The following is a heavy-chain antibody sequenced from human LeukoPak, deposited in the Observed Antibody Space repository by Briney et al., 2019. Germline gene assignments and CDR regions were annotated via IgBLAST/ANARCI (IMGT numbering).Heavy chain of an antibody. CDR1: SGSISSYY. Sequence: PSETLSLTCTVSSGSISSYYWSWIRQPPGKGLEWIGYIYYSGSTNYNPSLKSRVTISVDTSKNQFSLKLSSVTAADTAVYYCARDRMVGYYGMDVWGQGTTVTVSS. CDR2: IYYSGST. J-gene: IGHJ6*02. CDR3: ARDRMVGYYGMDV. V-gene: IGHV4-59*01. D-gene: IGHD2-15*01.